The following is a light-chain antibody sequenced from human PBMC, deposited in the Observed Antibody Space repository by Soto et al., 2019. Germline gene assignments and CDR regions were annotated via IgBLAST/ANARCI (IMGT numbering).Light chain of an antibody. Sequence: SVLTQPPSVSGAPGQTVTISCTGSSSNIGAGYDVHWYQQLPGTATKLLLYGNNNRPSGVPDRFSGSKSGTSASLAITGLQTEDEADYYCQSYDTSLDALYVFGTGTKVTVL. CDR2: GNN. CDR1: SSNIGAGYD. J-gene: IGLJ1*01. CDR3: QSYDTSLDALYV. V-gene: IGLV1-40*01.